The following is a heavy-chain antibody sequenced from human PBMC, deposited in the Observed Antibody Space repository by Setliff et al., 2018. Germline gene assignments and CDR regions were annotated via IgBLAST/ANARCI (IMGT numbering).Heavy chain of an antibody. Sequence: SETLSLTCTVSGGSISSSRYYWGWIRQPPGKGLEWIGSINYSGSTYYNPSLKSRVTISVETSKNQFSLKLSSVTAADTAVYYCARAAGYSSSWYHYYSGMDVWGQGTTVTVSS. CDR2: INYSGST. V-gene: IGHV4-39*01. J-gene: IGHJ6*02. D-gene: IGHD6-13*01. CDR1: GGSISSSRYY. CDR3: ARAAGYSSSWYHYYSGMDV.